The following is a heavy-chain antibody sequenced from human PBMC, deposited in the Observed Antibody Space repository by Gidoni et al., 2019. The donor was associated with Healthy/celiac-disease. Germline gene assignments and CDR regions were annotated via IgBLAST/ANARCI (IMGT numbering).Heavy chain of an antibody. J-gene: IGHJ5*02. Sequence: QLQLQESGPGLVKPSETLSLTCTVSGGSISSSSYYWGWIRQPPGKGLEWIGSIYYSGSTYYNPSLKSRVTISVDTSKNQFSLKLSSVTAADTAVYYCARHGDFWSGYYGFYGNWFDPWGQGTLVTVSS. CDR1: GGSISSSSYY. CDR3: ARHGDFWSGYYGFYGNWFDP. D-gene: IGHD3-3*01. CDR2: IYYSGST. V-gene: IGHV4-39*01.